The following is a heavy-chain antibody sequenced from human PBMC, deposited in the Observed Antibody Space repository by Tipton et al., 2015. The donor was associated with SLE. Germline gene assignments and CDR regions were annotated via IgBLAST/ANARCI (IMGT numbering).Heavy chain of an antibody. V-gene: IGHV4-59*11. Sequence: TLSLTCTVSGGSISRHYWSWIRRPPGKALEWIAYINYSGSTNYNPSLKSRVTMSVDTSKNQFSLKLSSVTAADTAGYYCARRRGSSWYEDYFDYWGQGTLVTVSS. CDR2: INYSGST. D-gene: IGHD6-13*01. CDR1: GGSISRHY. J-gene: IGHJ4*02. CDR3: ARRRGSSWYEDYFDY.